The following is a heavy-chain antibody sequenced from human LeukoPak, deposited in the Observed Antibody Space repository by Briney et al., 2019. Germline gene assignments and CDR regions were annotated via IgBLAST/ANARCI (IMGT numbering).Heavy chain of an antibody. Sequence: SETLSLTCTVSSGSTTGYYWSWIRQPPGKGLEWIAYVYATGTTNYNPSLKTRATISIDTSKNQLSLTLTSLTATDTAVYYCARVGSGGAWFDFWGQGALVSISS. CDR3: ARVGSGGAWFDF. CDR2: VYATGTT. D-gene: IGHD6-19*01. V-gene: IGHV4-59*01. J-gene: IGHJ4*02. CDR1: SGSTTGYY.